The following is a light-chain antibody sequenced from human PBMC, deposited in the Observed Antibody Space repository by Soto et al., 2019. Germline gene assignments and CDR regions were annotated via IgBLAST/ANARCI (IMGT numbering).Light chain of an antibody. V-gene: IGKV4-1*01. CDR3: QQHYTSPLT. CDR2: GAS. Sequence: DFVMTQAPDSLAVSLGERATINCKSSQSVLYNSNNKNHLGWFQQKPGHPPKLLIYGASFRPSGVPDRFSGSGSGTDFSLTISDLQAEDVAVYFCQQHYTSPLTFGGGTKLEI. J-gene: IGKJ4*01. CDR1: QSVLYNSNNKNH.